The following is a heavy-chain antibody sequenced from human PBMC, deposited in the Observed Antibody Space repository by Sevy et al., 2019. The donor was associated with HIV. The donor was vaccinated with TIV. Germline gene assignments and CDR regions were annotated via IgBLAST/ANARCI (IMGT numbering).Heavy chain of an antibody. J-gene: IGHJ3*02. Sequence: GGSLRLSCVAPGFTFNGHGIHWVRQAPGKGLQWVAGISDDGDNKIYGDSVKGRFSISGDQSKNTVYLQMGTLTPEDTAIYYCARDFEVNNWRVVGAFDMWGLGPLVTVSS. CDR2: ISDDGDNK. CDR3: ARDFEVNNWRVVGAFDM. CDR1: GFTFNGHG. V-gene: IGHV3-30*14. D-gene: IGHD3-3*01.